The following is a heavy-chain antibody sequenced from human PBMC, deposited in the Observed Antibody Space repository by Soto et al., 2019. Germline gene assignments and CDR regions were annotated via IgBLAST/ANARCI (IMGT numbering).Heavy chain of an antibody. CDR3: ARDFVIVGATRGSD. Sequence: QVQLVESGGGVVQPGRSLRLSCAASGFTFSSYAMHWVRQAPGKGLEWVAVISYDGSNKYYADSVKGRFTISRDNSKNTLDLQMNSLRAEDTAVYYCARDFVIVGATRGSDWGKGTLVTVSS. V-gene: IGHV3-30-3*01. D-gene: IGHD1-26*01. CDR2: ISYDGSNK. J-gene: IGHJ4*02. CDR1: GFTFSSYA.